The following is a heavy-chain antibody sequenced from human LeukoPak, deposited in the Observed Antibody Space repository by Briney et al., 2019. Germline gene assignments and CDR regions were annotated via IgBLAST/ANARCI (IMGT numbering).Heavy chain of an antibody. J-gene: IGHJ4*02. Sequence: GGSLRLSCAASGVTFSSYAMSWVRQAPGRGLEWVSSISGSGDRTYYADSVKGRFTISRDNSKNTLYLQMNSLRAEDTAVYYCAIDGPGTYYGIDYRGQGTLVTVSS. V-gene: IGHV3-23*01. D-gene: IGHD1-26*01. CDR2: ISGSGDRT. CDR3: AIDGPGTYYGIDY. CDR1: GVTFSSYA.